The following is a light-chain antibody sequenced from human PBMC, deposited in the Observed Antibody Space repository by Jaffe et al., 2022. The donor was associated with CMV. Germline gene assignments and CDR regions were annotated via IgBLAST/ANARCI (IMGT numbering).Light chain of an antibody. CDR2: DVS. J-gene: IGLJ3*02. Sequence: QSALTQPASVSGSPGQSITISCTGTSSDVGAYNYVSWYQKHPGKAPKLMIYDVSNRPSRVSTRFSGSKSGNTASLTISGLQAEDEADYYCSSYTSSSTWVFGGGTKVTVL. CDR3: SSYTSSSTWV. V-gene: IGLV2-14*03. CDR1: SSDVGAYNY.